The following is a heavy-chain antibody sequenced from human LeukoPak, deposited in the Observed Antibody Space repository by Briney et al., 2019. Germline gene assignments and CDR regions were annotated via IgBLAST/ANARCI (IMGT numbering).Heavy chain of an antibody. CDR3: ARLASSGWSHCDY. CDR1: GGSISGYY. Sequence: SETLSLTCTVSGGSISGYYWSWIRQPPGKGPEWIGYIYYSGSTNYNPSLKSRVTISVDTSKNQFSLRMNSVTAADTAVYYCARLASSGWSHCDYWGQGTLVTVSS. CDR2: IYYSGST. V-gene: IGHV4-59*08. D-gene: IGHD6-19*01. J-gene: IGHJ4*02.